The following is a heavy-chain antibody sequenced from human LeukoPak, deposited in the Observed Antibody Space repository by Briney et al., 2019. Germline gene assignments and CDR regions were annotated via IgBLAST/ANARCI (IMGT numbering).Heavy chain of an antibody. CDR3: ARDSRDCSGGSCYSIPSYYFDY. V-gene: IGHV1-2*04. CDR2: INPNRGGT. D-gene: IGHD2-15*01. Sequence: AAVKVSCKPSGYTFTGYFMHWVRPAPGQGLEGVGWINPNRGGTNYAQKFQGWVTMTRDTSISTAYMELSRLRSDDTAVYYCARDSRDCSGGSCYSIPSYYFDYWGQGTLVTVSS. CDR1: GYTFTGYF. J-gene: IGHJ4*02.